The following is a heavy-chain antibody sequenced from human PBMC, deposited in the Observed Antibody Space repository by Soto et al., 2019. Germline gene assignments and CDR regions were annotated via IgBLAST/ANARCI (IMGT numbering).Heavy chain of an antibody. Sequence: EVQLLESGGGLVQPGGSPRLSCTAASGFTFSSYAMSWVRQAPGKGLEWVSGISGGGGSTYYADSVKGRFTISRDNSKNTVFLQMNSLRAEDTAVYYCAKGGGAYYYDTSVYPSFDYWGQGTLVTVSS. CDR2: ISGGGGST. CDR3: AKGGGAYYYDTSVYPSFDY. J-gene: IGHJ4*02. CDR1: GFTFSSYA. D-gene: IGHD3-22*01. V-gene: IGHV3-23*01.